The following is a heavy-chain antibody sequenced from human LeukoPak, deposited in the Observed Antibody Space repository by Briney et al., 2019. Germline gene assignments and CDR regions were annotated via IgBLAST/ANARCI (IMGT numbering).Heavy chain of an antibody. Sequence: GGSLRLSCAASGFPFSSYAMTWVRQAPGKGLEWVSVIYSDGKTYYADSVKGRFTISRDNSKNTLYLQMNSLRAEDTAVYYCAREWELQDGFDIWGQGTMVTVSS. CDR3: AREWELQDGFDI. V-gene: IGHV3-53*01. J-gene: IGHJ3*02. CDR1: GFPFSSYA. CDR2: IYSDGKT. D-gene: IGHD1-26*01.